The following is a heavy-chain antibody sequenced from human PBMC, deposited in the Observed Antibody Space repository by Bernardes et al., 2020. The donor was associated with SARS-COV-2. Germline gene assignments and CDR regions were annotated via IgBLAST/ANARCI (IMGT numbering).Heavy chain of an antibody. J-gene: IGHJ4*02. CDR3: ARSAFISGQNYFFDY. Sequence: WGSLSLSCAASGFTFSSYWMHWVRQAPGKGLVWVSRINTDGSSSNYADFVKGRFTISRDNAKNTLYLQMNSLRAEDTAVYYCARSAFISGQNYFFDYWDQGSLVTVSS. V-gene: IGHV3-74*01. CDR2: INTDGSSS. D-gene: IGHD3-3*02. CDR1: GFTFSSYW.